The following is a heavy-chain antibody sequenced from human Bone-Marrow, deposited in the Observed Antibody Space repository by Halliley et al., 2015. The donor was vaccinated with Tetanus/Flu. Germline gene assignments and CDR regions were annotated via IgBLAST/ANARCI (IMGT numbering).Heavy chain of an antibody. CDR2: IKQDGSEK. D-gene: IGHD6-13*01. CDR1: GFTFSSYW. V-gene: IGHV3-7*03. CDR3: AREGIATSGGSLDH. J-gene: IGHJ4*02. Sequence: SLRLSCAASGFTFSSYWMSWVRQAPGKGLEWVANIKQDGSEKYYVDSVKGRLTISRDNAKNSVFLQMSSLRAEDTALYYCAREGIATSGGSLDHGGRGTLVTVSS.